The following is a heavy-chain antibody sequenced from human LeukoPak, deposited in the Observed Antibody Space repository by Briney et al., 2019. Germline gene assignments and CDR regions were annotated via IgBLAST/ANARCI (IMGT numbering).Heavy chain of an antibody. V-gene: IGHV3-43*02. CDR2: ISENGGII. CDR3: AKGLRRDGYNRFGWFDR. CDR1: GFTFDDYA. D-gene: IGHD5-24*01. Sequence: GGSLRLSCAASGFTFDDYAMHWVRQAPGKGLEWVSLISENGGIIYYADSLKGRFTISRDNSKNSLYLQMNSLRAEDTASYYCAKGLRRDGYNRFGWFDRWGQGTLVTVSS. J-gene: IGHJ5*02.